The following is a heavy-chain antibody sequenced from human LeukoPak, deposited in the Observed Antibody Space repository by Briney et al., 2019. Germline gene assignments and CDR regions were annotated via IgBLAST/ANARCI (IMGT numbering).Heavy chain of an antibody. D-gene: IGHD1-1*01. V-gene: IGHV3-33*03. CDR1: GFTFSSYG. CDR2: IWYDGSNK. CDR3: AKEYAGTTPYDYYYYGMDV. J-gene: IGHJ6*02. Sequence: PGGSLRLSCAASGFTFSSYGMHWVRQAPGKGLEWVAVIWYDGSNKYYADSVKGRFTISRDNSKNTLYLQMNSLRAEDTAVYYCAKEYAGTTPYDYYYYGMDVWGQGTTVTVSS.